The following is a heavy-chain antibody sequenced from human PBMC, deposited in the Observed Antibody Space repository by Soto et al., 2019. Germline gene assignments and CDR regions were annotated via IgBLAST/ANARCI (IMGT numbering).Heavy chain of an antibody. J-gene: IGHJ4*02. V-gene: IGHV1-8*01. CDR2: MNPNSGNT. D-gene: IGHD6-19*01. CDR3: ARERTVAGTDY. CDR1: GYTFTSYD. Sequence: QVQLVQSGAEVKKPGASVKVSCKASGYTFTSYDINWVRQATGQRLEWMGWMNPNSGNTGSAQKFQGRVTMTRNTSRSTAYMELSSMRAEDTAVYYCARERTVAGTDYWGQGTMVTVSS.